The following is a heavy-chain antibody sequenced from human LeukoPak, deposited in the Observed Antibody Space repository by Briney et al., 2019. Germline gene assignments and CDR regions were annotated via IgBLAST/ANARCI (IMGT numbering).Heavy chain of an antibody. D-gene: IGHD3-3*01. J-gene: IGHJ4*02. Sequence: SETLSLTCTVSGGSISSYYWSWIRQPPGKGLEWSGYIYYTGSTNCNPSLKSRVTMSVDTAKKQFSLKLSSVTAADTAVYHCARAYDFWSGYYVLDYWGQGCLVTVSS. CDR1: GGSISSYY. V-gene: IGHV4-59*01. CDR2: IYYTGST. CDR3: ARAYDFWSGYYVLDY.